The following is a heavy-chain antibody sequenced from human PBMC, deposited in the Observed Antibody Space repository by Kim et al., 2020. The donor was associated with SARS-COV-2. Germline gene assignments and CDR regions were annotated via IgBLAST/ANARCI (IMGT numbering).Heavy chain of an antibody. CDR3: ASPRPGIAAAGDAFDI. J-gene: IGHJ3*02. D-gene: IGHD6-13*01. V-gene: IGHV1-46*01. Sequence: KFQGRVTMTRDTSTSTVYMELSSLRSEDTAVYYCASPRPGIAAAGDAFDIWGQGTMVTVSS.